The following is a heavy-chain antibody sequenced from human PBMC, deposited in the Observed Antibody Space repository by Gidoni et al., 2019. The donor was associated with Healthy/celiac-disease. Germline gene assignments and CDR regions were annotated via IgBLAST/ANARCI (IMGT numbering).Heavy chain of an antibody. CDR1: GGTFSSYA. D-gene: IGHD2-2*01. CDR3: ARSLSVVVPAAEVHGMDV. Sequence: QVQLVQSGAAVKKPGSSVKVSCKASGGTFSSYAISWVRQAPGQGLEWMGGIIPIFGTANDAQKFQGRVTITADESTSTAYMELSSLRSEDTAVYYCARSLSVVVPAAEVHGMDVWGQGTTVTVSS. J-gene: IGHJ6*02. V-gene: IGHV1-69*12. CDR2: IIPIFGTA.